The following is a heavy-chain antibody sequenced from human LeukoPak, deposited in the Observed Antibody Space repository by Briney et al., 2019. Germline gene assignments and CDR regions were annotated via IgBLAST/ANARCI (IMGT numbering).Heavy chain of an antibody. V-gene: IGHV1-18*01. Sequence: ASVKVSCKASGYTFTSCGISWGRQAPGQGLELMGWISAYNGNTNYAQNLQGRVTMTTDTSTSTAYMELRSLRSDDTAVYYCARVITMVRGVFNWFDPWGQGTLVTVSS. J-gene: IGHJ5*02. D-gene: IGHD3-10*01. CDR1: GYTFTSCG. CDR3: ARVITMVRGVFNWFDP. CDR2: ISAYNGNT.